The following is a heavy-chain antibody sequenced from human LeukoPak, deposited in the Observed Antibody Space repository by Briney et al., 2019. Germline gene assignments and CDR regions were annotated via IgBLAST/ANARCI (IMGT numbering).Heavy chain of an antibody. Sequence: SETLSLTCTVSGGSISSSSYYWSWIRQPPGKGLEWIGYIYYSGSTNYNPSLKSRVTISVDTSKNQFSLKLSSVTAADTAVYYCARFGESSPNYYYGMDVWGQGTTVTVSS. CDR3: ARFGESSPNYYYGMDV. CDR1: GGSISSSSYY. D-gene: IGHD3-10*01. V-gene: IGHV4-61*05. CDR2: IYYSGST. J-gene: IGHJ6*02.